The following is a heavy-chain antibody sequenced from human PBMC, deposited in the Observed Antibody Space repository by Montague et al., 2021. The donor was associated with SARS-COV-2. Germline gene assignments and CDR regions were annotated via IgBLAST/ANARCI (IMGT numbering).Heavy chain of an antibody. J-gene: IGHJ6*03. D-gene: IGHD3-3*01. CDR2: IYHSGST. CDR1: GGSISSINW. V-gene: IGHV4-4*02. Sequence: SETLSLTCVVSGGSISSINWWSWVRQPPGKGLEWIGEIYHSGSTNYNPSLKSLVTISVATSKNRFSLKLSSMTAADTAVYYCARVPGFWIGYERGTQWGSYYYNYMDVWGKGTTVTVSS. CDR3: ARVPGFWIGYERGTQWGSYYYNYMDV.